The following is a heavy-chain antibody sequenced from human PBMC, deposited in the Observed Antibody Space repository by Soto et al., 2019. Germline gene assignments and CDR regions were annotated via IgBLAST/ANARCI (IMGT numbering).Heavy chain of an antibody. J-gene: IGHJ5*02. Sequence: QVQLVQSGAEVKKPGSSVKVSCKASGGTFSSYAISWVRRAPGQGLEWMGGIIPFFGTANCAQKFQGRVTITADKSTSTAYMELSSLRSEDTAVYYCARAYGDYFNWFDPWGQGTLVTVSS. CDR2: IIPFFGTA. V-gene: IGHV1-69*06. CDR3: ARAYGDYFNWFDP. D-gene: IGHD4-17*01. CDR1: GGTFSSYA.